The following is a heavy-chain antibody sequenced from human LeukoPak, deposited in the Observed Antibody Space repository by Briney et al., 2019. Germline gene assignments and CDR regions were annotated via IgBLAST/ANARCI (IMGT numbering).Heavy chain of an antibody. J-gene: IGHJ4*02. Sequence: GGSLRLSCAASGFTFSRYELNWVRQAPGKGLEWVSYISSSGSIIYYADSVKGRFTISRDNSKNTVYLQMNSLRAEDTAVYYCAKDVREIVVVVAATRIAVAGTFDYWGQGTLVTVSS. CDR3: AKDVREIVVVVAATRIAVAGTFDY. CDR1: GFTFSRYE. CDR2: ISSSGSII. V-gene: IGHV3-48*03. D-gene: IGHD2-15*01.